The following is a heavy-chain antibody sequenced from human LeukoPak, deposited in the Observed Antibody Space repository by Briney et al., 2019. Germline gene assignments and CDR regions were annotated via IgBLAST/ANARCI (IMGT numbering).Heavy chain of an antibody. D-gene: IGHD3-10*01. CDR2: ISYDGSNK. CDR3: AKDGLVVAEVPDIWFGELLSPGQGY. V-gene: IGHV3-30*18. Sequence: GGSLRLSCAASGFTFSSYGMHWVRQAPGKGLEWVAVISYDGSNKYYADSVKGRFTISRDNSKNTLYLQMNSLRAEDTAVYYCAKDGLVVAEVPDIWFGELLSPGQGYWGQGTLVTVSS. J-gene: IGHJ4*02. CDR1: GFTFSSYG.